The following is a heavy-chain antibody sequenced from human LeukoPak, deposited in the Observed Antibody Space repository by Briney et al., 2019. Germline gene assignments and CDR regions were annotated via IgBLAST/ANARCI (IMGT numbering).Heavy chain of an antibody. CDR3: ARHHPGYDLTGYYLGY. D-gene: IGHD3-9*01. J-gene: IGHJ4*02. Sequence: ASVKVSCKTSGYTFTGYYVHWVRQTPGQGLEWMGWINPNTGSTNYAQNFQGRVTMTRDTSIYTAYMELSSLTSDDTAVYFCARHHPGYDLTGYYLGYWGQGTLVTVSS. V-gene: IGHV1-2*02. CDR2: INPNTGST. CDR1: GYTFTGYY.